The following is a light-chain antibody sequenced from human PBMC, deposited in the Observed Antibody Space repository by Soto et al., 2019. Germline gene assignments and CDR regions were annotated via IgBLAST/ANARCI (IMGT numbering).Light chain of an antibody. CDR1: SSNIGAGYD. CDR2: GNS. J-gene: IGLJ2*01. Sequence: QPVLTQPPSVSGAPGQRVTISCTGSSSNIGAGYDVHWYQQLPGTAPKLFIYGNSNRPSGVPDRFSGSKSGTSASLAITGLQAEDEADYYCQSYDSSLSALFGGGTQLTVL. V-gene: IGLV1-40*01. CDR3: QSYDSSLSAL.